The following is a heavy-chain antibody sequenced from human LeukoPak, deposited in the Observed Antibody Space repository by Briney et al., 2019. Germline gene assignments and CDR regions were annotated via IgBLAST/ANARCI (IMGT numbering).Heavy chain of an antibody. CDR2: IWFDGSNK. CDR1: GLTFSSSG. CDR3: ARDRGTTSIDH. Sequence: GGSLRLSCTASGLTFSSSGMHWVRQAPGKGPEWVGLIWFDGSNKYYADSVKGRFTISRDNSKNTLYLQMNSLRAEDTAVYYCARDRGTTSIDHWGQGTLVTVSS. V-gene: IGHV3-33*01. D-gene: IGHD1-1*01. J-gene: IGHJ4*02.